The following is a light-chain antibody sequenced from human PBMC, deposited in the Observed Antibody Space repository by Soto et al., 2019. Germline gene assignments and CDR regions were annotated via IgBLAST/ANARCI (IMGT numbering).Light chain of an antibody. Sequence: EIVMTQSPATLSVSPGERATLSCRASQSVGSNLAWYQQKPGQAPSLLIYTTSTRASGVPARFSGSGSGTEFALTINSLQTEDFGLYYCQQYNSWPRTFGQGTKV. CDR1: QSVGSN. J-gene: IGKJ1*01. CDR2: TTS. CDR3: QQYNSWPRT. V-gene: IGKV3-15*01.